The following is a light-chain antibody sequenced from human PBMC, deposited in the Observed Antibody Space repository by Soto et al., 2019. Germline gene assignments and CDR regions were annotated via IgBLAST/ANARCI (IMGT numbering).Light chain of an antibody. CDR2: AAS. Sequence: AIRMTQSPSSLSASTGDRVTITCRASQGISSYLAWYQQKPGKAPKLLIYAASTLQSGVPSRFSGSGSATDFTLTISCLQSEDVATYYCQQYYSYPPFTFGPGTKVDIK. J-gene: IGKJ3*01. CDR1: QGISSY. CDR3: QQYYSYPPFT. V-gene: IGKV1-8*01.